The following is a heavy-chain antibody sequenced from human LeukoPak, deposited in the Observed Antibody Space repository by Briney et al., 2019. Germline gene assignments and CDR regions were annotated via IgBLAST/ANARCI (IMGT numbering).Heavy chain of an antibody. Sequence: SETLSLTCTVSGASISSYYWSWIRQPAGKGLEWIGRIYTTRNTNYNPSLKSRVTMSVDTSKNQFSLKLSSVTAADTAVYYCARDIIAVAGIDAFDIWGQGTMVTVSS. CDR2: IYTTRNT. CDR1: GASISSYY. CDR3: ARDIIAVAGIDAFDI. J-gene: IGHJ3*02. V-gene: IGHV4-4*07. D-gene: IGHD6-19*01.